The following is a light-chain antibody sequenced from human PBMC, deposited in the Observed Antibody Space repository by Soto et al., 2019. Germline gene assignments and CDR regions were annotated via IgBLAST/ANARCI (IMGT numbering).Light chain of an antibody. CDR3: HRYGSSPPYT. J-gene: IGKJ2*01. CDR2: GAS. Sequence: EIVLTQSPDTLSLSPGERATVSCRASQTVSNNYLAWYQQKPGQAPRLLLYGASTRPTGIPDRFSGSGSGTDFTLTISILEPEDFAVYYCHRYGSSPPYTFGHGTKLDIK. CDR1: QTVSNNY. V-gene: IGKV3-20*01.